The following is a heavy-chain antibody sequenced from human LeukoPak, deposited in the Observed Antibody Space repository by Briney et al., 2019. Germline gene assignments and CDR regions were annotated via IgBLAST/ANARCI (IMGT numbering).Heavy chain of an antibody. J-gene: IGHJ6*02. CDR1: GFTFSSYG. CDR2: ISYDGSNK. CDR3: AKGSRGFLEWLSWYYYYGMDV. V-gene: IGHV3-30*18. Sequence: GGSLRLSCAASGFTFSSYGMHWVRQAPGKGLEWVAVISYDGSNKYYADSVKGRFTISRDNSKNTLYLQMSSLRAEDTAVYYCAKGSRGFLEWLSWYYYYGMDVWGQGTTVTVSS. D-gene: IGHD3-3*01.